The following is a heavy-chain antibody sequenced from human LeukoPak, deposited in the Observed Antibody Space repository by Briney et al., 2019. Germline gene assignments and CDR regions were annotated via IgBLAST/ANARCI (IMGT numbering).Heavy chain of an antibody. CDR2: ISYDGSNK. Sequence: GRSLRLSCAASGFTFSSYGMHWVRQAPGKGLEWVAVISYDGSNKYYADSAKGRLTISRDNSKNTLYLQMNSLRAEDTAVYYCAKTLQDPGYGVFDYWGQGTLVTVSS. J-gene: IGHJ4*02. V-gene: IGHV3-30*18. CDR1: GFTFSSYG. CDR3: AKTLQDPGYGVFDY. D-gene: IGHD5-12*01.